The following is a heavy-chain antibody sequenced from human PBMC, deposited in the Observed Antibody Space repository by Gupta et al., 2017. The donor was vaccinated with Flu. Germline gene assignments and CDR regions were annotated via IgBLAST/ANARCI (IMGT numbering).Heavy chain of an antibody. CDR2: ISSDGSNK. J-gene: IGHJ4*02. D-gene: IGHD1-1*01. Sequence: QVQLVESGGGVVQPGRSLRLSCAASGFPFSGYGMHWVRQAPGKGLEWVAVISSDGSNKYYAESVKGRFTISRDNSKNTLYLQMNSLRTEDTALFFCARNWNYFDYWGQGTLVTVSS. CDR3: ARNWNYFDY. V-gene: IGHV3-30*03. CDR1: GFPFSGYG.